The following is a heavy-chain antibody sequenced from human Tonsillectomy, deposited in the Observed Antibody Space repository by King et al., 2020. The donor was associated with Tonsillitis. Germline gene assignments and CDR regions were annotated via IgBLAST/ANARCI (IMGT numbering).Heavy chain of an antibody. D-gene: IGHD2-2*02. J-gene: IGHJ5*02. Sequence: QVQLVESGAEVKKPGASVKVSCKASGYTFTSYDINWVRQATGQGLEWMGWMNPNSGHTGYTQKFQGRVTMTGNTSISTAYMELSSLRSDDTAVYYCARGPAISAFNWFDPWGQGTLVTVSS. CDR3: ARGPAISAFNWFDP. CDR1: GYTFTSYD. CDR2: MNPNSGHT. V-gene: IGHV1-8*01.